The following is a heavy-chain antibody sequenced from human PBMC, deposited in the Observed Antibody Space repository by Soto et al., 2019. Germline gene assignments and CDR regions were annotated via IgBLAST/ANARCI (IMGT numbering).Heavy chain of an antibody. CDR3: AREGELSGGQKGSEF. V-gene: IGHV1-2*02. Sequence: ASVKVSCKASGCTFTNHSIIWVRQAPGQGLEWMGGILPNYGTTNFAQKFQGRVTMTRDTSTSTAYMELTRLKSDDTAVYYCAREGELSGGQKGSEFWGQGTLVTVSS. D-gene: IGHD1-26*01. CDR2: ILPNYGTT. CDR1: GCTFTNHS. J-gene: IGHJ1*01.